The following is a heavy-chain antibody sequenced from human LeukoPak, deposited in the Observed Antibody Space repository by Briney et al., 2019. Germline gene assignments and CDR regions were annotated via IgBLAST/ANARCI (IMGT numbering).Heavy chain of an antibody. D-gene: IGHD2-2*01. CDR1: GGTFTSFA. Sequence: SVKVSCKASGGTFTSFAISWVRQAPGQGLEWMGRIIPILGIANYAQKFQGRVTITADKSTSTAYMELSSLRSEDTAVYYCARGGNCSSTSCYASRAFDIWGQGTMVTVSS. J-gene: IGHJ3*02. CDR2: IIPILGIA. CDR3: ARGGNCSSTSCYASRAFDI. V-gene: IGHV1-69*04.